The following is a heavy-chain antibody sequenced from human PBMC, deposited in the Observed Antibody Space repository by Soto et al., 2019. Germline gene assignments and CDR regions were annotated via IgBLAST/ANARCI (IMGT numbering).Heavy chain of an antibody. V-gene: IGHV3-21*01. CDR3: ARDELDTAALYFDY. D-gene: IGHD5-18*01. CDR2: ISSSSSYI. Sequence: GGSLRLSCAASGFTFSSYSMNWVRQAPGKGLEWVSSISSSSSYIYYADSVKGRFTISRDNAKNSLYLQMNSLRAEDTAVYYCARDELDTAALYFDYWGQGTLVTVSS. J-gene: IGHJ4*02. CDR1: GFTFSSYS.